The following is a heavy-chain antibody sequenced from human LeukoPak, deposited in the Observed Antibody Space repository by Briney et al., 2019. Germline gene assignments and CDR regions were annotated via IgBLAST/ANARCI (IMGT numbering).Heavy chain of an antibody. D-gene: IGHD6-19*01. V-gene: IGHV4-59*01. J-gene: IGHJ4*02. CDR1: GDSIRSYY. CDR3: ARMMHASGWYVLDY. CDR2: IYYTGGS. Sequence: SETLSLTCTVSGDSIRSYYWSWIRQPPGKGLEWIGYIYYTGGSNYNPSLKSRVTISMDMPKIQFSLKLRSVTAADTAVYYCARMMHASGWYVLDYWGQGTLVTVSS.